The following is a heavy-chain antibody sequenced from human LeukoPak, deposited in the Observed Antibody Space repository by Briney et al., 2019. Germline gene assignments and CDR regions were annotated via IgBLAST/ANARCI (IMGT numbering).Heavy chain of an antibody. CDR2: IIGSGGST. CDR3: AKDRYYDSSGYPDAFGI. D-gene: IGHD3-22*01. CDR1: GFTFSSYG. Sequence: PGGSLRLSCAASGFTFSSYGMSWVRQAPGKGLEWVAAIIGSGGSTYYADSVKGRFTISRDNSKNTLYLQMNSLRAEDTAVYYCAKDRYYDSSGYPDAFGIWGQGTMVTVSS. J-gene: IGHJ3*02. V-gene: IGHV3-23*01.